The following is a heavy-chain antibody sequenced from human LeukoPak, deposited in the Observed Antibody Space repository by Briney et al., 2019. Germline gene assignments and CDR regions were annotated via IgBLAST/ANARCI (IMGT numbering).Heavy chain of an antibody. CDR3: ATEGGVRYFDWSPSYYFDC. CDR2: IYYSGST. CDR1: GGSISSYY. J-gene: IGHJ4*02. D-gene: IGHD3-9*01. Sequence: PSETLSLTCTVSGGSISSYYWSWIRQPPGKGLEWIGYIYYSGSTNYNPSLKSRVTISVDTSKNQFSLKLSSVTAADTAVYYCATEGGVRYFDWSPSYYFDCWGQGTLVTVSS. V-gene: IGHV4-59*01.